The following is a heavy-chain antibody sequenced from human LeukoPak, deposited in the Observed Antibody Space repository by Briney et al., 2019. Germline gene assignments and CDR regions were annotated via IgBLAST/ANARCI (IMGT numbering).Heavy chain of an antibody. J-gene: IGHJ6*02. D-gene: IGHD2-15*01. V-gene: IGHV4-61*05. CDR2: IYYSGST. CDR1: GGSISSSSYY. Sequence: PSETLSLTCTVSGGSISSSSYYWGWIRQPPGKGLEWIGYIYYSGSTNYNPSLKSRVTISVDTSKNQFSLKLSSVTAADTAVYYCASIYRSGGSCDGMDVWGQGTTVTVSS. CDR3: ASIYRSGGSCDGMDV.